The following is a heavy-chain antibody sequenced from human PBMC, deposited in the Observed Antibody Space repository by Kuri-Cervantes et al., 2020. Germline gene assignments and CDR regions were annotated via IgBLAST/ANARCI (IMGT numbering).Heavy chain of an antibody. Sequence: GESLKISCAASGFTFSSYSMNWVRQAPGKGLEWVSYISSSSSTIYYADSVRGRFTISRDNSRNSLYLQMNSLRSEDTALYYCSKIGGSGSEDYWGQGTLVTVSS. CDR3: SKIGGSGSEDY. CDR2: ISSSSSTI. CDR1: GFTFSSYS. J-gene: IGHJ4*02. V-gene: IGHV3-48*04. D-gene: IGHD3-10*01.